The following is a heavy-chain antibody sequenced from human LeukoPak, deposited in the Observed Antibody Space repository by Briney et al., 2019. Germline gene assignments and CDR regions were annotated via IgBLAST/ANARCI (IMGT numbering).Heavy chain of an antibody. J-gene: IGHJ6*03. Sequence: GASVKVSCKASGYIFTDYAIHWLRQAPGQRPEWMGWMNGGNGNTKYSQKFQGRNTLIRDTSAATAYMELSSLRHDDLAVYYCARGRGTSGSNRDFYYYYYMDVWGKGTTVTVSS. CDR1: GYIFTDYA. V-gene: IGHV1-3*01. CDR2: MNGGNGNT. D-gene: IGHD2-15*01. CDR3: ARGRGTSGSNRDFYYYYYMDV.